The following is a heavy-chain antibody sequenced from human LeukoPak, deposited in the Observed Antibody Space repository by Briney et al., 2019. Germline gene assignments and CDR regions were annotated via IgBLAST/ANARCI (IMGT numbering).Heavy chain of an antibody. J-gene: IGHJ4*02. V-gene: IGHV4-31*03. Sequence: SETLSLTCTVSGGSISSGGYYWSWIRQHPGKGLEWIGYIYYSGSTYYNPSLKSRVTISVDTSKNQFSLKLSSVTAADTAVYYCARDSITMIVVVPQDYWGQGTLVTVSS. CDR2: IYYSGST. D-gene: IGHD3-22*01. CDR1: GGSISSGGYY. CDR3: ARDSITMIVVVPQDY.